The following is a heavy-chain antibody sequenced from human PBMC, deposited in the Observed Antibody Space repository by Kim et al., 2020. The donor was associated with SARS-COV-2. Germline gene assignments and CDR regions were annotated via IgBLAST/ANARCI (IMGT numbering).Heavy chain of an antibody. CDR3: AVSPAYYYGSGRDNWFDL. CDR1: GYTLTELS. D-gene: IGHD3-10*01. V-gene: IGHV1-24*01. Sequence: ASVKVSCKVSGYTLTELSMHWVRQAPGKGLEWMGGFDLEDGETIYAQKFQGRVTMTEETSTDTAYMELSSLRSEDTAVYYCAVSPAYYYGSGRDNWFDLWREGTLLTVPT. CDR2: FDLEDGET. J-gene: IGHJ5*02.